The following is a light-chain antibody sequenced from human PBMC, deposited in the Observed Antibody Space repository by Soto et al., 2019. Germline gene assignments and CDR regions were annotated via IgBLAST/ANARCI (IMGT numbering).Light chain of an antibody. CDR1: QDIRNH. CDR3: QHYDDLVT. J-gene: IGKJ4*01. Sequence: DIQMTQSPSSLSASAGDRVIITCQASQDIRNHLNWYQQKPGKAPKLLIYDVSNLATGVPPKFSRGGSGTDFTLTISSLQPEDIATYYCQHYDDLVTFGGGTKVVIK. V-gene: IGKV1-33*01. CDR2: DVS.